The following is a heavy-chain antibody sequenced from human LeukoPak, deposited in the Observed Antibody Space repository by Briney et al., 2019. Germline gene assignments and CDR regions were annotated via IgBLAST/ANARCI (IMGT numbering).Heavy chain of an antibody. CDR3: PKDIGHTLL. V-gene: IGHV3-23*01. CDR1: GVTFSSYA. D-gene: IGHD3-16*01. CDR2: ISSSSSNT. J-gene: IGHJ4*02. Sequence: PGGSLRLSCAASGVTFSSYAMGWVRQAPGKGQEWVSVISSSSSNTYYADSVKGRFTISRDNSKNTLSLQMNSLRVEDTALYYCPKDIGHTLLGGQGTLLTVSS.